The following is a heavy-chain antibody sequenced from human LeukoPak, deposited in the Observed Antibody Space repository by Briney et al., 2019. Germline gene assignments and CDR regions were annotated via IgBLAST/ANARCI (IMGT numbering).Heavy chain of an antibody. V-gene: IGHV1-8*02. D-gene: IGHD3-22*01. Sequence: GASVKVSFKASANTFIIDEINWVRQAPGQGLELMGWMSANSGNATSAQKFQGRLTMTRNTSISTAYMELSSLNSDDTAVYYCARNVGHFYYDGSGSELYYYYLDVWGKGTTVTVSS. CDR3: ARNVGHFYYDGSGSELYYYYLDV. CDR2: MSANSGNA. J-gene: IGHJ6*03. CDR1: ANTFIIDE.